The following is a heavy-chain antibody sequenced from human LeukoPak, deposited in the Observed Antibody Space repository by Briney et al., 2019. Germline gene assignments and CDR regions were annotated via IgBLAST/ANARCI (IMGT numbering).Heavy chain of an antibody. Sequence: ASVKVSCKASGGTFSSYAISWVRQAPGQGLEWMGRIIPILGIANYAQKFQGRVTITADKSTSTAYMELSSLRSEDTAVYYCARPDKYYDYVWGSYLPLDYWGQGTLVTVSS. D-gene: IGHD3-16*02. J-gene: IGHJ4*02. V-gene: IGHV1-69*04. CDR1: GGTFSSYA. CDR3: ARPDKYYDYVWGSYLPLDY. CDR2: IIPILGIA.